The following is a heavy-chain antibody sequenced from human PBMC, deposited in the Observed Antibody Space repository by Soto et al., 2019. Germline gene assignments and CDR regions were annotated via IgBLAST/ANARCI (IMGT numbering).Heavy chain of an antibody. CDR3: AQDPSTGYADH. Sequence: EVHLLESGGGFVQPGGSLGLSCAASAFLFRNYAMSRVRQAPGKGLEWVPTISLGGANTHLADSVKGRFTISRDNSKNSLYLEMNNLRGEDTAVYYCAQDPSTGYADHWGQGTLVTVSS. CDR2: ISLGGANT. V-gene: IGHV3-23*01. D-gene: IGHD3-9*01. CDR1: AFLFRNYA. J-gene: IGHJ4*02.